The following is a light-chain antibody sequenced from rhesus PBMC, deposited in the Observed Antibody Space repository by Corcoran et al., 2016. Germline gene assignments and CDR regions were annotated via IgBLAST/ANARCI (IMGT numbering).Light chain of an antibody. Sequence: EIVMTQSPATLSLSPGERATLSCRASQSVSRSLAWYQQKPGQAPRLLIYGATSSATGIPDRFSGSGSGTEFTLTLSSLDPEDFAVYYYQQYSNWPRTFGQGAKVEIK. CDR1: QSVSRS. CDR2: GAT. J-gene: IGKJ1*01. V-gene: IGKV3-42*03. CDR3: QQYSNWPRT.